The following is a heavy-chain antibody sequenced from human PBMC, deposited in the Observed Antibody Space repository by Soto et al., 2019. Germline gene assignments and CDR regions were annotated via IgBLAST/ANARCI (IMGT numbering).Heavy chain of an antibody. J-gene: IGHJ4*02. Sequence: GGSLRLSCAASGFAFSNAWMSWVRQAPGKGLEWVGHIKSKTDGGTTDHAAPVKGRFTISRDDSKNTLYLQMNSLKTEDTAVYYCTTRGRWSGYYMSYFDYWGQGTLVTVSS. CDR1: GFAFSNAW. CDR3: TTRGRWSGYYMSYFDY. D-gene: IGHD3-3*01. V-gene: IGHV3-15*01. CDR2: IKSKTDGGTT.